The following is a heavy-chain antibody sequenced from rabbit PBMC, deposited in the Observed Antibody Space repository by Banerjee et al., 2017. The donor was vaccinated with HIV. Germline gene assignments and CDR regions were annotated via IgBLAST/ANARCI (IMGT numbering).Heavy chain of an antibody. CDR3: ARDLAGVIGWNFGL. J-gene: IGHJ6*01. CDR2: IGGGSSRNV. V-gene: IGHV1S40*01. D-gene: IGHD4-1*01. Sequence: QSLEESGGGLVQPEGSLTLTCKASGFDFSSTYYMCWVRQAPGKGLEWIGCIGGGSSRNVVYASWATGRFTISKTSSTTVTLQMTSLTAADTATYLCARDLAGVIGWNFGLWGPGTLVTVS. CDR1: GFDFSSTYY.